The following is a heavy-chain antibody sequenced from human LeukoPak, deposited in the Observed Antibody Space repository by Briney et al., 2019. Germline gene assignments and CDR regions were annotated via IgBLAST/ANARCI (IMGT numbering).Heavy chain of an antibody. CDR1: GFTFSTYG. D-gene: IGHD4-17*01. J-gene: IGHJ4*02. V-gene: IGHV3-30*02. CDR3: AKHRTGGTYGDYGFDY. Sequence: GGSLGLSCAASGFTFSTYGMNWVRQAPGKGLEWVASIRYDGSKAYYADSVKGRFTISRDNSKNTLYLQMNSLRAEDTAVYYCAKHRTGGTYGDYGFDYWGQGTLVPVSS. CDR2: IRYDGSKA.